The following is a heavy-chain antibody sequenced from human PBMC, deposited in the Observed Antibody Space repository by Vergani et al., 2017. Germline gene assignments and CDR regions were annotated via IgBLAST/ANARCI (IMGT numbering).Heavy chain of an antibody. CDR3: ARDSPAFWSGYYMDY. Sequence: QVQLVESGGGVVQPGRSLRLSCAASGFTFSSYGMHWVRQAPGKGLEWVAVIWYDGSNKYYADSVTGRFTISRDNSKNTLYLQMNSLRAEDTAVYYCARDSPAFWSGYYMDYWGQGTLVTVSS. CDR1: GFTFSSYG. V-gene: IGHV3-33*08. CDR2: IWYDGSNK. D-gene: IGHD3-3*01. J-gene: IGHJ4*02.